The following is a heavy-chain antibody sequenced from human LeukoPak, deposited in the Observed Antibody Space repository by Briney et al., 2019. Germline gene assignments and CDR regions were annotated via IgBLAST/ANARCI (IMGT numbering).Heavy chain of an antibody. Sequence: ASVKVSCKASGYTFSIYDINWVRQATGQGLEWMGWMNPNSGNTGYAQKFQGRVTMTRNTSISTAYMELSSLRSEDTAVYYCARGMGNGSYYPAFYFASWGQGTLVTVSS. D-gene: IGHD3-22*01. CDR3: ARGMGNGSYYPAFYFAS. CDR1: GYTFSIYD. CDR2: MNPNSGNT. V-gene: IGHV1-8*01. J-gene: IGHJ4*02.